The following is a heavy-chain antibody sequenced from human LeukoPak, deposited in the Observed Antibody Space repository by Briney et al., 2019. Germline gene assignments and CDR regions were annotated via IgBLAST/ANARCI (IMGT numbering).Heavy chain of an antibody. V-gene: IGHV4-59*12. CDR3: AGYDYYDSSGYDY. J-gene: IGHJ4*02. D-gene: IGHD3-22*01. Sequence: PSETLSLTCTVSGGSISSYYWSRIRQPPGKGLEWIGYIYYSGSTNYNPSLKSRVTISVDTSKNQFSLKLSSVTAADTAVYYCAGYDYYDSSGYDYWGQGTLVTVSS. CDR1: GGSISSYY. CDR2: IYYSGST.